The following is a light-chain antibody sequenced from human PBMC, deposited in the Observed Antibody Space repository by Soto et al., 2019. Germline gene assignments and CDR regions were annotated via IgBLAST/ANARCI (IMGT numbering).Light chain of an antibody. CDR1: SSDVGGYNC. CDR3: CSHSASYTFV. CDR2: DVT. Sequence: VLTQPRSVSGSPGQSVTISCTGTSSDVGGYNCVSWYQQHPGKAPQLIIYDVTQRPSGVPDRFSGSKSGNTASLSISGLQAEDEADYYCCSHSASYTFVFGTGTKVTVL. J-gene: IGLJ1*01. V-gene: IGLV2-11*01.